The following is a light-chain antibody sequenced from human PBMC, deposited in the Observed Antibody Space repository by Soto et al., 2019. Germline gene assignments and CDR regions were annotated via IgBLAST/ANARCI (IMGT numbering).Light chain of an antibody. CDR3: CSFTSSTTYV. J-gene: IGLJ1*01. V-gene: IGLV2-14*01. CDR1: SSDVGGYNY. Sequence: QSVLTQPASVSGSLGQSITISCTGTSSDVGGYNYVSWYQQQPGKAPKLMISEVSNRPSGISNRFSGSKSGNTASLIISGLQAEDEADYYCCSFTSSTTYVFGTGTKVP. CDR2: EVS.